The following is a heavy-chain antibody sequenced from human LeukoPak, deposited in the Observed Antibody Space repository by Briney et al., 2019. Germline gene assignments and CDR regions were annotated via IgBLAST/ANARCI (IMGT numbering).Heavy chain of an antibody. Sequence: GGSLRLSCPASGFTFSSYAMYWVRQAPGKGLEWVTIISSDENNKFYADSVKGRFTISRDSSKNTLYLHMNTLRSEDTAVYYCARGGPTWIDFWGQGTLVTVSS. CDR2: ISSDENNK. V-gene: IGHV3-30-3*01. CDR3: ARGGPTWIDF. J-gene: IGHJ4*02. CDR1: GFTFSSYA. D-gene: IGHD3-16*01.